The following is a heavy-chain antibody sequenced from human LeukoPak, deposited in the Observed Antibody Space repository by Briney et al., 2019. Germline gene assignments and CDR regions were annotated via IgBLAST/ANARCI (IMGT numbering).Heavy chain of an antibody. Sequence: ASVKVSCKASGYTFTSYDINWVRQATGQGLEWMGWMNPNSGNTGYAQKFQGRVTMTRNTSISTAYMELSSLRSEDTAVYYCARERLLWFGELLNYYYGMDVWGQGTTVTV. CDR2: MNPNSGNT. D-gene: IGHD3-10*01. V-gene: IGHV1-8*01. J-gene: IGHJ6*02. CDR3: ARERLLWFGELLNYYYGMDV. CDR1: GYTFTSYD.